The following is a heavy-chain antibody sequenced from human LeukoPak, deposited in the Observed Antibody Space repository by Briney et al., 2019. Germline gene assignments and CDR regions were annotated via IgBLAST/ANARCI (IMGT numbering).Heavy chain of an antibody. J-gene: IGHJ4*02. CDR2: IRSKAYGGTT. CDR1: GFTFSSYA. D-gene: IGHD6-19*01. Sequence: GGSLRLSCAASGFTFSSYAMSWVRQAPGKGPEWVGFIRSKAYGGTTEYAASVKGRFTISRDDSKSIAYLQMNSLKTEDTAVYYCTRAVSSSGWYVFDYWGQGTLVTVSS. V-gene: IGHV3-49*04. CDR3: TRAVSSSGWYVFDY.